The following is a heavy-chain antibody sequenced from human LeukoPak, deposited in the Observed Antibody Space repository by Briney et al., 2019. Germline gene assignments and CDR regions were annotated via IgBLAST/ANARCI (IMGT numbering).Heavy chain of an antibody. CDR1: GFTFSSYA. V-gene: IGHV3-30*04. J-gene: IGHJ4*02. CDR2: ISYDGSNK. Sequence: GRSLRLSCAASGFTFSSYAMHWVRQAPGKGLEWVAVISYDGSNKYYADSVKGRFTISRDNSKNTLYLQMNSLRAEDTAVYYCASLLLVQGEDYFDYWGQGTLVTVSS. D-gene: IGHD6-13*01. CDR3: ASLLLVQGEDYFDY.